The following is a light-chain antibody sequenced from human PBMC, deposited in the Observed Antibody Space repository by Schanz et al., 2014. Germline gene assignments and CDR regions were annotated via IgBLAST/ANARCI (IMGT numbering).Light chain of an antibody. Sequence: EIVLTQSPGTLSLSPGERATLSCRASQSLSSSYLAWYQQKPGQAPRLLIYGASSRATGFPDRFSGSGSGTDFTLTISRLEPEDFAVYYCQQYGSSPPTFGQGTKVEIK. CDR1: QSLSSSY. CDR3: QQYGSSPPT. V-gene: IGKV3-20*01. J-gene: IGKJ1*01. CDR2: GAS.